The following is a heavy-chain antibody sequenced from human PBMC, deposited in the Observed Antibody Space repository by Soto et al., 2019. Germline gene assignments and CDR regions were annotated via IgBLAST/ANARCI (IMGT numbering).Heavy chain of an antibody. Sequence: VASVKVSCKVSGYTLTELSMHWVRQAPGKGLEWMGGFDPEDSETIYAQKFQGRVTMTEDTSTDTAYMELSSLRSEDTAVYYCATESVVGATRGAFDIWGQGTMVTVSS. CDR1: GYTLTELS. D-gene: IGHD1-26*01. CDR3: ATESVVGATRGAFDI. V-gene: IGHV1-24*01. J-gene: IGHJ3*02. CDR2: FDPEDSET.